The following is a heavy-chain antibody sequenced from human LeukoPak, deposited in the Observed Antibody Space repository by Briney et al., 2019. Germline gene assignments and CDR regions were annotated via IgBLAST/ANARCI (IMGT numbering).Heavy chain of an antibody. Sequence: GGSLRLSCVASGFTFSNYGMSWVRQAPGKGLEWVSHISGSGGNTFYADSVKGRFTISRDNSKNTLYLQMNSLRAEDTAVYFCAKGNILTGDLYDNWGQGTLVTASS. J-gene: IGHJ4*02. CDR3: AKGNILTGDLYDN. CDR2: ISGSGGNT. D-gene: IGHD3-9*01. CDR1: GFTFSNYG. V-gene: IGHV3-23*01.